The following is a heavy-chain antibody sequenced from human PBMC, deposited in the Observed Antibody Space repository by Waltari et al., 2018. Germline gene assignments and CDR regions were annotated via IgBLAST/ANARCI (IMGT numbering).Heavy chain of an antibody. V-gene: IGHV4-34*01. Sequence: QVQLQQWGAGLLKPAETMYLTCAVYGGSFSAEYWSWIRQPTGKGLARVGEINRSGSTNCNPCLKSRVTITVDTSKNQFSLKLSSVTAADTAVYYCARVGGRGYSYGFPLPRGAHAFDIWGQGTMVTVSS. CDR3: ARVGGRGYSYGFPLPRGAHAFDI. CDR2: INRSGST. J-gene: IGHJ3*02. CDR1: GGSFSAEY. D-gene: IGHD5-18*01.